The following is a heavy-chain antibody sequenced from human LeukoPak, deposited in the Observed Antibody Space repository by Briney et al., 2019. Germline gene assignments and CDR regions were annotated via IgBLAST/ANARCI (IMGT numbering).Heavy chain of an antibody. D-gene: IGHD3-9*01. CDR3: ARVPADILTGYYSTYAFDI. CDR1: GDSVSSNSAA. Sequence: SQTLSLTCAISGDSVSSNSAAWNWIRQSPSRGLEWLGRTYYRSKWYNDYAVSVKSRITINPDTSKNQFSLQLNSVTPEATAVYFCARVPADILTGYYSTYAFDIWGQGTMVTVSS. CDR2: TYYRSKWYN. J-gene: IGHJ3*02. V-gene: IGHV6-1*01.